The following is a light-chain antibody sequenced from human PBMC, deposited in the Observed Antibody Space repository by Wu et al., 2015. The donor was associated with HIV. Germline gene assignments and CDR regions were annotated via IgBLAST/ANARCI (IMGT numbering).Light chain of an antibody. J-gene: IGKJ3*01. V-gene: IGKV3-11*01. CDR2: AAS. CDR1: QSVSSS. Sequence: EIVLTQSPATLSLSPGERATLSCRASQSVSSSLAWYQQKPGQSPRLLIYAASNRATAIPARFGGSGSGTDFTLTISSLEPEDFAVYYCQQGNNLFTFGPGTTVDIK. CDR3: QQGNNLFT.